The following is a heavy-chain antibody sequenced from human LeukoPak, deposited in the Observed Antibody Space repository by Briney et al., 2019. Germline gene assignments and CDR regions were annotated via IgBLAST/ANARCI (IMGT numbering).Heavy chain of an antibody. CDR3: ARGSLPSGYYKGFDY. J-gene: IGHJ4*02. D-gene: IGHD3-3*01. Sequence: PGGSLRLSCAASGFTFSSYGMHWVRQAPGKGLEWVAFIRYDGSNKYYADSVKGRFTISRDNSKNTLYLQMNSLRAEDTAVYYCARGSLPSGYYKGFDYWGQGTLVTVSS. CDR1: GFTFSSYG. V-gene: IGHV3-30*02. CDR2: IRYDGSNK.